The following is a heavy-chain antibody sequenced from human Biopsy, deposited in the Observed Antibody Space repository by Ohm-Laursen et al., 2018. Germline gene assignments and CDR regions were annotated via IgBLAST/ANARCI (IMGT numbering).Heavy chain of an antibody. CDR2: INCKTGAT. CDR1: GYTFTDYN. CDR3: ARDPLNGHKHFDY. J-gene: IGHJ4*02. V-gene: IGHV1-2*02. D-gene: IGHD2-8*01. Sequence: ASVKVSCKASGYTFTDYNIHWMRQAPGQGLEWLGYINCKTGATNYAQKFQGTVTMTRDTSISTAYLALGSPRSADTAIYYCARDPLNGHKHFDYWGQGSLVTVSS.